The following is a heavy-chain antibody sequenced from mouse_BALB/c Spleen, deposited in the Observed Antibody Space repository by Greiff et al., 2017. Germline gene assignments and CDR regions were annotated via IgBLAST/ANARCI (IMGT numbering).Heavy chain of an antibody. Sequence: EVQLQQSGGGLVQPGGSLKLSCAASGFTFSSYTMSWVRQTPEKRLEWVAYISNGGGSTYYPDTVKGRFTISRDNAKTTLYLQMSSLKSEDTAMYYCARPSYGNYGGFAYWGQGTLVTVSA. CDR2: ISNGGGST. V-gene: IGHV5-12-2*01. CDR1: GFTFSSYT. D-gene: IGHD2-1*01. CDR3: ARPSYGNYGGFAY. J-gene: IGHJ3*01.